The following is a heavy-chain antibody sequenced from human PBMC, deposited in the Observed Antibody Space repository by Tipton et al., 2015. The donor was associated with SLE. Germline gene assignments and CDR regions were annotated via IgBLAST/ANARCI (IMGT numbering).Heavy chain of an antibody. CDR3: ARDYYDGSGFYDYYGMGV. J-gene: IGHJ6*02. CDR1: GGSFSDYY. Sequence: LRLSCAIYGGSFSDYYWSWIRQPPGKGLEWIGEINHSGSTNYNPSLKSRVTISVDTSKNQFSLKLRSVTAADTAVYYCARDYYDGSGFYDYYGMGVWGQGTTVTVSS. CDR2: INHSGST. V-gene: IGHV4-34*01. D-gene: IGHD3-22*01.